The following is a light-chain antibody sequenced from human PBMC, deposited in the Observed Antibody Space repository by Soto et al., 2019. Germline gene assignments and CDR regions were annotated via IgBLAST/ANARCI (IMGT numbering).Light chain of an antibody. CDR2: DAS. CDR3: QQYNNWPPWT. CDR1: QSVRSN. Sequence: EIVLTQSRATLSVSPGERATLSCLASQSVRSNLAWYQQKPGQAPRLLIYDASTRATAIPARFSGSGSETEFTLTISSLQSEDSAVYYCQQYNNWPPWTFGQGTKVDI. J-gene: IGKJ1*01. V-gene: IGKV3-15*01.